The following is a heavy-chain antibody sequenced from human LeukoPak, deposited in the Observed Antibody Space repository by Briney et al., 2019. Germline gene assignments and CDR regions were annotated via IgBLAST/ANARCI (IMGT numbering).Heavy chain of an antibody. V-gene: IGHV3-30*02. Sequence: GGSLRLSCAASGFTFSSYGMHWVRQAPGKGLEWVAFIRYDGSNKYYADSVKGRFTISRDNSKNTLYLQMNSPRAEDTAVYYCAKERDTAMVTIDYWGQGTLVTVSS. CDR3: AKERDTAMVTIDY. J-gene: IGHJ4*02. CDR2: IRYDGSNK. CDR1: GFTFSSYG. D-gene: IGHD5-18*01.